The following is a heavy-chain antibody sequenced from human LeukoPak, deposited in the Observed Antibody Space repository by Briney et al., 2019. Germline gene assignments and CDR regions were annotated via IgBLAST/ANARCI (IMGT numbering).Heavy chain of an antibody. CDR2: IRHDGTDQ. CDR3: AKDGNWASVS. CDR1: GFTFS. D-gene: IGHD7-27*01. V-gene: IGHV3-30*02. J-gene: IGHJ5*02. Sequence: GGSLRLPCVGSGFTFSVHWVRQVPGKGLEWLTFIRHDGTDQHYADSVRGRLTISRDNSKNTVYLQMNSLRPEDTALYYCAKDGNWASVSWGQGTLVTVSS.